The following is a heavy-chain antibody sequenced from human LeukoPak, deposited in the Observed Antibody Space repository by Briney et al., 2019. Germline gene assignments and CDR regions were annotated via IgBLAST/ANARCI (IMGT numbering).Heavy chain of an antibody. CDR3: AREGIAAAGNYYYYYMDV. CDR1: GGSISSHY. J-gene: IGHJ6*03. D-gene: IGHD6-13*01. V-gene: IGHV4-4*07. Sequence: SETLSLTCTVSGGSISSHYWSWIRQPAGKGLEWIGRIYTSGSTNYNPSLKSRVTMSVDTSKNQFSLKLSSVTAADTAVYYCAREGIAAAGNYYYYYMDVWGKGTTVTISS. CDR2: IYTSGST.